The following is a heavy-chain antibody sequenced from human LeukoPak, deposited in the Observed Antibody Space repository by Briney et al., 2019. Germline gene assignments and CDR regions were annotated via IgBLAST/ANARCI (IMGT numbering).Heavy chain of an antibody. D-gene: IGHD6-13*01. Sequence: SQTLSLTCTVSGGSISSGGYYWSWIRQHPGKGLEWIGYIYYSGSTYYNPSLKSRVTISVDTSKNQFSLKLSSVTAADTAVYYCARRIAAADKKDEVNWFDPWGQGTLVTVSS. CDR2: IYYSGST. J-gene: IGHJ5*02. CDR1: GGSISSGGYY. CDR3: ARRIAAADKKDEVNWFDP. V-gene: IGHV4-31*03.